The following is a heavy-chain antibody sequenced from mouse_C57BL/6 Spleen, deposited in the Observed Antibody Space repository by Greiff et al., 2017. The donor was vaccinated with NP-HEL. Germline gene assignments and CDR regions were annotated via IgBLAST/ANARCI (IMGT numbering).Heavy chain of an antibody. D-gene: IGHD1-1*01. Sequence: VQLQQSGAELVKPGASVKLSCKASGYTFTSYWMHWVKQRPGQGLEWIGMIHPNSGSTNYNEKFKSKATLTVDKSSSTAYMQLSSLTSEDSAVYYCAREGNYGSSHAWFAYWGQRTLVTVSA. CDR1: GYTFTSYW. V-gene: IGHV1-64*01. CDR2: IHPNSGST. CDR3: AREGNYGSSHAWFAY. J-gene: IGHJ3*01.